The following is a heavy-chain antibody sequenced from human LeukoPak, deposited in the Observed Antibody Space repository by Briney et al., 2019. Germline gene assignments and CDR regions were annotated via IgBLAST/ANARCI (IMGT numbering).Heavy chain of an antibody. V-gene: IGHV3-13*04. CDR1: GFTFSSHD. D-gene: IGHD4-17*01. CDR3: ARVTVRNAFDL. CDR2: IGTDGAT. Sequence: RGSLRLSCVASGFTFSSHDMHWVRQATGEGLEWVSAIGTDGATYYPGSLKGRFTISRENAKNSLYLHMNSLRAGDTAVYYCARVTVRNAFDLWGQGTVVTVSS. J-gene: IGHJ3*01.